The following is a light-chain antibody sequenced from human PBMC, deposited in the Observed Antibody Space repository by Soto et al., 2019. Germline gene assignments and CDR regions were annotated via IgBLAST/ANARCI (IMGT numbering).Light chain of an antibody. CDR2: DVS. CDR1: SSDVADYNY. J-gene: IGLJ2*01. CDR3: SSYPSTNTVI. V-gene: IGLV2-14*03. Sequence: QSALTQPASVSGSPGQSITISCSGTSSDVADYNYVSWYQQHPGKVPKLIIYDVSYRPSGVSDRFSASKSGSTASLTISGLQAEDEADYYCSSYPSTNTVIFGGGTQLTVL.